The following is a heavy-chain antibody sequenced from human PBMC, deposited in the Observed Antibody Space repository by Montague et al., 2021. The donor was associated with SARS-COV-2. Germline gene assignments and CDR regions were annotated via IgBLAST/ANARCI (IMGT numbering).Heavy chain of an antibody. J-gene: IGHJ5*02. Sequence: SETLSLTCTVSGGSMSDHYWAWIRQPPGKGLEWLAYIYYSGGINSNASLKSRVSMSVDTSKNQFSLKLTSVTAADTAVYYCARDVSVRRAGNWFDPWGQGTLVTVSS. CDR2: IYYSGGI. CDR3: ARDVSVRRAGNWFDP. CDR1: GGSMSDHY. V-gene: IGHV4-59*11. D-gene: IGHD3-10*01.